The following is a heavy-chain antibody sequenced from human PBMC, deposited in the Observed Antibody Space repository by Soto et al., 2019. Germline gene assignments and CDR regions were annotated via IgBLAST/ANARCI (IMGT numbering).Heavy chain of an antibody. V-gene: IGHV3-23*01. Sequence: SLRLSCAASQFIFSKYGMAWVRQAPGKGLEWVSDISGSGETTNYADSVKGRFTISRDNSKNTLYLQMNTLRAEDAAIYYCANSRGGGLQSWGQGTLVTV. CDR3: ANSRGGGLQS. CDR1: QFIFSKYG. CDR2: ISGSGETT. D-gene: IGHD4-4*01. J-gene: IGHJ5*02.